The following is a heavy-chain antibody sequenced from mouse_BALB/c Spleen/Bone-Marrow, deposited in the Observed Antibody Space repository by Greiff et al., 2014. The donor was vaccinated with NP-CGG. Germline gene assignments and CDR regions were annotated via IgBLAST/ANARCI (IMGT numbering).Heavy chain of an antibody. V-gene: IGHV14-3*02. CDR3: ARLDLVAY. Sequence: SGAELVKPGASVKLSCTASGFNIKDTYMHWVKQRPEQGLEWIGRIDPANGNTKYDPKFQGKATITADTSSNTAYLQLSSLTSEDTAVYYCARLDLVAYWGQGTLVTVSA. J-gene: IGHJ3*01. CDR1: GFNIKDTY. CDR2: IDPANGNT.